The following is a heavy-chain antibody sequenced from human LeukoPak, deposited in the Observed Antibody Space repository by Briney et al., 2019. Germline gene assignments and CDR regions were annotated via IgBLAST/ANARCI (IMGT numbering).Heavy chain of an antibody. CDR3: AKFRGGGLPVYHFDS. V-gene: IGHV3-23*01. J-gene: IGHJ4*02. CDR1: GFTFSGYA. D-gene: IGHD2-15*01. Sequence: GGSLKLSCAASGFTFSGYAMSWVRQAPGKGLEWVSGISDDGIATSYADSVQGRFTISRDNSKNTVHVQMNSLSAADTAVYYCAKFRGGGLPVYHFDSWGQGILVTVSS. CDR2: ISDDGIAT.